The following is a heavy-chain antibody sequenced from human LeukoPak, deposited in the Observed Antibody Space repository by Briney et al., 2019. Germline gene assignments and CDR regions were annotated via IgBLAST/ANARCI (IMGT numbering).Heavy chain of an antibody. Sequence: GGSLRLSCAATGFTFSSYSMNWVRQAPGKGLEWVSSTSSSSSYIYYADSVKGRFTISRDNAKNSLYLQMNSLRAEDTAVYYCARVSNYDFWSGYSPHYYYYYMDVWGKGTTVTVSS. D-gene: IGHD3-3*01. CDR2: TSSSSSYI. CDR1: GFTFSSYS. CDR3: ARVSNYDFWSGYSPHYYYYYMDV. J-gene: IGHJ6*03. V-gene: IGHV3-21*01.